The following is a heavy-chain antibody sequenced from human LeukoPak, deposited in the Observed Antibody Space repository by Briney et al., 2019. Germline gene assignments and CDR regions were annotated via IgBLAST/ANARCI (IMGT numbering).Heavy chain of an antibody. D-gene: IGHD1-26*01. CDR3: ARPRVGPTTPDD. V-gene: IGHV1-2*02. CDR2: INPNSGGA. CDR1: GHTFTDYY. J-gene: IGHJ4*02. Sequence: ASVKVSCKASGHTFTDYYMHWVRQAPGQGLEWMGWINPNSGGANYAQNFQGRVTMTRDTSISTAYMELSRLTSDDTAVYYCARPRVGPTTPDDWGQGTLVTVSS.